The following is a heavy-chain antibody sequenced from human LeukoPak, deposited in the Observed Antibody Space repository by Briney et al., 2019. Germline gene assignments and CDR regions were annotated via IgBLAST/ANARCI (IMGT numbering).Heavy chain of an antibody. J-gene: IGHJ6*03. CDR3: ERGVYSGSYYYYYYMDV. CDR2: IYYSGST. CDR1: GGSISSGGYY. Sequence: PSQTLSLTCTVSGGSISSGGYYWIWMRQPPGKGLEWCGYIYYSGSTYYNPSLKSLVTISVDTSKNQFSLKLSSVTAAATAVYYGERGVYSGSYYYYYYMDVWGKGTTVTVSS. D-gene: IGHD1-26*01. V-gene: IGHV4-31*01.